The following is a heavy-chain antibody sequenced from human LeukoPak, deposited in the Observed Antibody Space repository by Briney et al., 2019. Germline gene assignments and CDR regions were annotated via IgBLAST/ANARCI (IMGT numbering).Heavy chain of an antibody. D-gene: IGHD1-26*01. CDR2: IYPGDSDT. Sequence: GESLKISCKGSGYSFTSYWIGWVRQMPGKGLERMGIIYPGDSDTRYSPSFQGQVTISADKSISTAYLQWSSLKASDTAMYYCARTAEWELLPRHYYYYYYMDVWGKGTTVTVSS. CDR1: GYSFTSYW. V-gene: IGHV5-51*01. CDR3: ARTAEWELLPRHYYYYYYMDV. J-gene: IGHJ6*03.